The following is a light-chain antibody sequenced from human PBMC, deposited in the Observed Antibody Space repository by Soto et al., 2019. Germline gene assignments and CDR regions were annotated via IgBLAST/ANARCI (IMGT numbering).Light chain of an antibody. Sequence: QSVLTQPPSVSGAPGQRVTISFTGSSSNIGAGYDVHWYQQLPGTAPKLLIYGNSNRPSGVPDRFSGSKSGTSASLAITGLQAEDEADYYCQSYDSSLSGSRVFGTGTKLTVI. CDR1: SSNIGAGYD. V-gene: IGLV1-40*01. CDR2: GNS. J-gene: IGLJ1*01. CDR3: QSYDSSLSGSRV.